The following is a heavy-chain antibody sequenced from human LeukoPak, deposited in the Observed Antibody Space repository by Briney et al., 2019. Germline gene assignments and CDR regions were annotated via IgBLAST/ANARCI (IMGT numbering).Heavy chain of an antibody. J-gene: IGHJ4*02. CDR1: GFTFSHYG. CDR3: ARESAVATGAFDY. Sequence: PGGSLRLSCAASGFTFSHYGISWVRQAPGKGLEWVSHITGSGEISHYADSVQGGVTISRDNAKNSLYLQMNSLRAEDTALYYCARESAVATGAFDYWGRGTLVTVSS. CDR2: ITGSGEIS. D-gene: IGHD5-12*01. V-gene: IGHV3-48*01.